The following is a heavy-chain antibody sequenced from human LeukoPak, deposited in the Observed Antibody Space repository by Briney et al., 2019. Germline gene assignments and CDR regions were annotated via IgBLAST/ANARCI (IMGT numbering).Heavy chain of an antibody. Sequence: GGSLRLSCAASGFTFSTNSMNWVRQAPAKGLEWVSSISSSSSYIYYADSVKGRFTISRDNAKKSLFLDMNSLRAEDTAVYYCASENKRGYSYGSPTDAFDIWGQGTMVTVSS. CDR2: ISSSSSYI. V-gene: IGHV3-21*01. CDR3: ASENKRGYSYGSPTDAFDI. D-gene: IGHD5-18*01. CDR1: GFTFSTNS. J-gene: IGHJ3*02.